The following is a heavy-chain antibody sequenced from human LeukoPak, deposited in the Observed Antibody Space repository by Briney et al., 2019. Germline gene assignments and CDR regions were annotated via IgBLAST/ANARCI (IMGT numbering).Heavy chain of an antibody. J-gene: IGHJ4*02. CDR1: GGSFSGYY. V-gene: IGHV4-34*01. Sequence: SETLSLTCAVYGGSFSGYYWSWIRQPPGKGLEGMGEINHSGSTNYNPSLNSRVTISVDTSNNQVSLKLSSVPAADTAVYYCARETNYYDSSGYYYGYYFDYWGQGTLVTVSS. D-gene: IGHD3-22*01. CDR2: INHSGST. CDR3: ARETNYYDSSGYYYGYYFDY.